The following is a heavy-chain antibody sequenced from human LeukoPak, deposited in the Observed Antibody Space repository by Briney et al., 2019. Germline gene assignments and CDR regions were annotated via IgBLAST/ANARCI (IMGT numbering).Heavy chain of an antibody. D-gene: IGHD4-23*01. Sequence: SETLSLTCTVSGGSISSYYWSWIRQPAGKGLEWIGRIYTSGSTNYNPSLKSRVTMSVDTSKNQFSLKLSSVTAADTAVYYCARDPRDYGGNSYYYYYMDVWGKGTRSPSP. V-gene: IGHV4-4*07. CDR2: IYTSGST. J-gene: IGHJ6*03. CDR1: GGSISSYY. CDR3: ARDPRDYGGNSYYYYYMDV.